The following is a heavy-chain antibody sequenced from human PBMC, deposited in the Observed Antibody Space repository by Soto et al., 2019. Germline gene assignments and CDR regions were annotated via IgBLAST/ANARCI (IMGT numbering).Heavy chain of an antibody. D-gene: IGHD3-16*01. V-gene: IGHV3-23*01. CDR2: ISATGGGT. J-gene: IGHJ4*02. CDR3: AKDRRAGGNSAFYFDF. CDR1: GFKFSNYA. Sequence: GGSLRLSCAASGFKFSNYAMSWVRQAPGKGLGWVSLISATGGGTYYADSVKGRFTISRDNSHNTLYLQVHSLTAEDTAVCYCAKDRRAGGNSAFYFDFWGQGAQVTVS.